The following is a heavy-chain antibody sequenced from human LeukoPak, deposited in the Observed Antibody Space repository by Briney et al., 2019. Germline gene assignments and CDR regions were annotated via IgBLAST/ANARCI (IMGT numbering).Heavy chain of an antibody. Sequence: ASVKVSCKVSGYTLTELSMHWVRQAPGKGLEWMGGFDPEDGETIYAQKFQGRVTMTEDTSTDTAYMELSSLRSEDTAVYYCATRGHYDSSGYYSRWYFDLWGRGTLVTVSS. CDR1: GYTLTELS. V-gene: IGHV1-24*01. CDR2: FDPEDGET. J-gene: IGHJ2*01. D-gene: IGHD3-22*01. CDR3: ATRGHYDSSGYYSRWYFDL.